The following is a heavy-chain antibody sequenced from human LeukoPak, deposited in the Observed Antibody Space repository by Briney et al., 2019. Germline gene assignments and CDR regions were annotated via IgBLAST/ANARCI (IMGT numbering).Heavy chain of an antibody. CDR3: ATERQQRGFDY. D-gene: IGHD6-13*01. V-gene: IGHV3-23*01. CDR2: ISGSGGNM. CDR1: GFTFSNFG. J-gene: IGHJ4*02. Sequence: PGGSLRLSCTATGFTFSNFGMAWVRQAPGQGLECVSTISGSGGNMYQADSVKGRLTISRDNAENTLYLQMNTLRADDTAVYYCATERQQRGFDYWGQGTLVTVSS.